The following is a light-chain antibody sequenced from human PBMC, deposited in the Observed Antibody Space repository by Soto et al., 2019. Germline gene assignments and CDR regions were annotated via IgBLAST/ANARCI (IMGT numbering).Light chain of an antibody. Sequence: DIQMTQPPSTLSASVGDRVTITCLASQSISSWLAWYQQKPGKAPKLLIYKASSLESGVPSRFSGSGSGTEFTLTISSLQPDDFATYYCQQYNSYPKTFGQGTKVDIK. CDR3: QQYNSYPKT. CDR2: KAS. J-gene: IGKJ1*01. CDR1: QSISSW. V-gene: IGKV1-5*03.